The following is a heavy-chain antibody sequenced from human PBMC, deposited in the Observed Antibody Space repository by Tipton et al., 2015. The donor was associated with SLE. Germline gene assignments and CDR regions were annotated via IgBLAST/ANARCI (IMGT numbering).Heavy chain of an antibody. D-gene: IGHD1-26*01. CDR2: IYPGNSDT. J-gene: IGHJ1*01. CDR3: ARRISRGGSYYTEYFQH. Sequence: VQLVQSGAEVKKPGESLRISCKGSGYHFFGYWIAWVRQMPGKGLEWMGIIYPGNSDTRYSPSFQGQVIISVDKSISTAYLQWSSLKASDTAMYYCARRISRGGSYYTEYFQHWGQGTLVTVSS. V-gene: IGHV5-51*01. CDR1: GYHFFGYW.